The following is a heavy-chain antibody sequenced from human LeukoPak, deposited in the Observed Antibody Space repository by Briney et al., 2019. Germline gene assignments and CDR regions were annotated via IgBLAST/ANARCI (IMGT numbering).Heavy chain of an antibody. D-gene: IGHD6-6*01. V-gene: IGHV3-48*01. J-gene: IGHJ4*02. CDR1: AFTFSNYG. CDR3: ARGGAARPDY. Sequence: GGSLRLSCAASAFTFSNYGMNWVRQTQGKGLEWVSYISSSSTTKSYADSVKGRFTISRDNAKNSLYLQMSSLRAEDTAVYYCARGGAARPDYWGQGTLVTVSS. CDR2: ISSSSTTK.